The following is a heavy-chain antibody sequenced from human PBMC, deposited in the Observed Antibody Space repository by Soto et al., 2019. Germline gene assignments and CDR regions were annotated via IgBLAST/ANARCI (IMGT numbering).Heavy chain of an antibody. CDR2: ISAYNGNT. CDR3: ARDESDIVVVVAATNFDY. V-gene: IGHV1-18*01. Sequence: ASVKVSSKASGYTFTSYAISWVRHAPGQGLEWMGWISAYNGNTNYAQKLQGRVTMTTDTSTSTAYMELRSLRSDDTAVYYCARDESDIVVVVAATNFDYWGQGNLVTVT. D-gene: IGHD2-15*01. J-gene: IGHJ4*02. CDR1: GYTFTSYA.